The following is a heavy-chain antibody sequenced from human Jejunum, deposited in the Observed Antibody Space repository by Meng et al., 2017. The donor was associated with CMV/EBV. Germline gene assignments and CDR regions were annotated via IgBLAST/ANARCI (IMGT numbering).Heavy chain of an antibody. J-gene: IGHJ5*02. D-gene: IGHD1-26*01. V-gene: IGHV4-4*07. CDR1: AGSISGYY. CDR3: ARESGSYYWFDP. CDR2: IYTSGST. Sequence: VQLEESGPGLVKSSATLSLTCFVSAGSISGYYWSWIRQPAGKGLEWIGRIYTSGSTHYNPSLKSRLTMSVDLSNNQISLKSRSVTAADTAVYYCARESGSYYWFDPWGQGTLVTASS.